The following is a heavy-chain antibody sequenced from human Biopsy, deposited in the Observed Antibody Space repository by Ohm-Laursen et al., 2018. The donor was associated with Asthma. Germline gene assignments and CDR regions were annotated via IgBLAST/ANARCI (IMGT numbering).Heavy chain of an antibody. CDR2: IYYSGTT. J-gene: IGHJ6*02. V-gene: IGHV4-39*01. CDR3: VRGSSSWHHGPFHYYYGLDV. D-gene: IGHD6-13*01. Sequence: TLSLTCSLSSGSGGYMRSGNYYWGWIRQPPGKGLEWIGSIYYSGTTYYNPSLGSRVTVSADTSKNQFSLKLSSVTAADTAVYYCVRGSSSWHHGPFHYYYGLDVWGQRTTATVSS. CDR1: SGSGGYMRSGNYY.